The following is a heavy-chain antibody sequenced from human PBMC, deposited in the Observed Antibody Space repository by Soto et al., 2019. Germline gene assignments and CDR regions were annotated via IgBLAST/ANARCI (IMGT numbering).Heavy chain of an antibody. J-gene: IGHJ6*02. CDR2: IYTSGST. D-gene: IGHD5-18*01. CDR3: ARSADTAMVNYYYYYGMDV. V-gene: IGHV4-4*07. CDR1: GGYIISYY. Sequence: SETLSLTCTVSGGYIISYYWSWIRQPAGKGLEWIGRIYTSGSTNYNPSLKSRVTMSVDTSKNQFSLKLSSVTAADTAVYYCARSADTAMVNYYYYYGMDVWGQGTTVTVSS.